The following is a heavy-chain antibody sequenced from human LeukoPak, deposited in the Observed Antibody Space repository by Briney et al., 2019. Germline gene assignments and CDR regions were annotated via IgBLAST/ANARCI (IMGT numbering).Heavy chain of an antibody. J-gene: IGHJ4*02. V-gene: IGHV4-59*02. Sequence: SETLSLTCAVSGASVSSSHWNWIRQFPGRGLEWIGCLSYTGKTDYNPSLISRVTISLDTSKNQVSLKLTSVTAADTAVYYCSEGYFEPFDHWGQGILVTVSS. D-gene: IGHD2/OR15-2a*01. CDR3: SEGYFEPFDH. CDR1: GASVSSSH. CDR2: LSYTGKT.